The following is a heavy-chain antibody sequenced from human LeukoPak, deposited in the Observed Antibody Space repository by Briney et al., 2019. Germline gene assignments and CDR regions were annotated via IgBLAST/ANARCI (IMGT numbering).Heavy chain of an antibody. J-gene: IGHJ3*02. V-gene: IGHV3-21*01. D-gene: IGHD1-26*01. CDR3: AREMGGAFDI. CDR1: GFTFSSYS. CDR2: ISSSSSYI. Sequence: GGSLRLSCAASGFTFSSYSMNWVRQAPGKGLEWVSSISSSSSYIYYADSVKGRFTISRDNAKNSLYLQMNSLRAENTAVYYCAREMGGAFDIWGQGTMVTVSS.